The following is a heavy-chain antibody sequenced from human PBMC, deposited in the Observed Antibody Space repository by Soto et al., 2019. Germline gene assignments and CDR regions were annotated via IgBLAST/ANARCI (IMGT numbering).Heavy chain of an antibody. CDR1: GGSISSSSYY. Sequence: PSETLSLTCTVSGGSISSSSYYWGWIRQPPGKGLEWIGSIYYSGSTYYSPSLKSRVTISVDTSKNQFSLKLSSVTAADTAVYYCASLEWFGELSNYWGQGTLVTVSS. D-gene: IGHD3-10*01. V-gene: IGHV4-39*01. J-gene: IGHJ4*02. CDR3: ASLEWFGELSNY. CDR2: IYYSGST.